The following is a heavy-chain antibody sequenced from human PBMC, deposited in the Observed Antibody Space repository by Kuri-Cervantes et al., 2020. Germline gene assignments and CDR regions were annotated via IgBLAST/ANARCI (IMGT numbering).Heavy chain of an antibody. CDR1: GFTFTNYW. D-gene: IGHD3-10*01. CDR3: AKVPWIRGVAPIES. CDR2: INGDGSNT. Sequence: GGSLRLSCAASGFTFTNYWMHWVRQSPGKGLVWVSHINGDGSNTDYADSVKGRFIISRDNSKNTLYLRMDNLRAEDTAVYYCAKVPWIRGVAPIESWGQGNMVTVSS. J-gene: IGHJ4*02. V-gene: IGHV3-74*01.